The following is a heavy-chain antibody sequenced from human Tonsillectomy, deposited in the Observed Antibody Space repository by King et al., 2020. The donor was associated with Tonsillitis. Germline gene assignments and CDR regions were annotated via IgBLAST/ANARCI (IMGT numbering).Heavy chain of an antibody. CDR2: LYYSRST. D-gene: IGHD2-2*01. CDR3: ASGSSWGLVDY. CDR1: GGSVSSSSYY. V-gene: IGHV4-39*07. J-gene: IGHJ4*02. Sequence: QLQESGPGLVKPSETLSLSCTVSGGSVSSSSYYWGWIRQPPGKGLEWIVSLYYSRSTDYNPSLKSRVTLSVDTSKNQFSLKLSSVTAADTAVYYCASGSSWGLVDYWGQGTLVTVSS.